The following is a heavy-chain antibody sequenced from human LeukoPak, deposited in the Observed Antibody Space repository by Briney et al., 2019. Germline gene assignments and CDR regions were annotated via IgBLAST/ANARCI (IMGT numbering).Heavy chain of an antibody. Sequence: PGGSLRLSCAASGFTFSSYEMNWVRQAPGKGLEGVSYISSSGSTIYYADSVKGRFTISRDNSKNTLYLQLNSLKAEDTAVYYCAKEGKTRNWNYFQAKPVYWGQGTLVIVSS. J-gene: IGHJ4*02. V-gene: IGHV3-48*03. CDR2: ISSSGSTI. CDR1: GFTFSSYE. D-gene: IGHD1-7*01. CDR3: AKEGKTRNWNYFQAKPVY.